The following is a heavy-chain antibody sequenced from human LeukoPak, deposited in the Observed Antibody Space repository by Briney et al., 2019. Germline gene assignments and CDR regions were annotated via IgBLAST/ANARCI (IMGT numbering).Heavy chain of an antibody. D-gene: IGHD2-2*01. Sequence: GGSLRLSCAASGFTVSSKYMSWVRQAPGKGLEWVSVIYSGGSTYYADSVKGRFTISRDNSKNALYLQMNSLRAEDTAVYYCARGCSSTSCYGFDYWGQGTLVTVSS. V-gene: IGHV3-53*01. CDR1: GFTVSSKY. CDR3: ARGCSSTSCYGFDY. J-gene: IGHJ4*02. CDR2: IYSGGST.